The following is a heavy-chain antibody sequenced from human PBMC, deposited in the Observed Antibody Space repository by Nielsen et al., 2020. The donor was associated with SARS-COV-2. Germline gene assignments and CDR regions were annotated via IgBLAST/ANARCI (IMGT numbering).Heavy chain of an antibody. J-gene: IGHJ5*02. CDR2: ISAYNGNT. CDR3: ATSSGGFGELSALDP. CDR1: GYTFTGYG. V-gene: IGHV1-18*01. Sequence: ASVKVSCKASGYTFTGYGISWVRQAPGQGLEWMGWISAYNGNTNYAQKLQGRVTMTTDTSTSTAYMELSRPRSDDTAVYYCATSSGGFGELSALDPWGQGTLVTVSS. D-gene: IGHD3-10*01.